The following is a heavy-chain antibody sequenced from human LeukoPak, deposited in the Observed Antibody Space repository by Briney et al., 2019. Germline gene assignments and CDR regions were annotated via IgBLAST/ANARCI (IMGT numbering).Heavy chain of an antibody. V-gene: IGHV3-66*01. CDR3: VRDSYGTS. Sequence: PGGSLRLSCAASGFTVSSSYMSWVRQAPGKGLEWVSIIYTGGNTYYSDSVKCRFTISRDNSKNTLYPQMNSLRAEDTAVYYCVRDSYGTSWGQGTLVTVSS. J-gene: IGHJ5*02. D-gene: IGHD3-16*01. CDR1: GFTVSSSY. CDR2: IYTGGNT.